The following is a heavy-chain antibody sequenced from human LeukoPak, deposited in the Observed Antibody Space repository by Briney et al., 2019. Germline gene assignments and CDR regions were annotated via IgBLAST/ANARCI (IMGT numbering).Heavy chain of an antibody. CDR3: ARGEGYYDSSGYYLPAFDI. CDR1: GFTLSIYA. V-gene: IGHV3-21*04. Sequence: GGSLRLSCAASGFTLSIYAMNWVRQAPGEGLEWVSSISRSGSYIFFADSVKGRFSISRDNAMNSLYLQMNSLRDEDTDVYYCARGEGYYDSSGYYLPAFDIWGQGTMVTVSS. CDR2: ISRSGSYI. D-gene: IGHD3-22*01. J-gene: IGHJ3*02.